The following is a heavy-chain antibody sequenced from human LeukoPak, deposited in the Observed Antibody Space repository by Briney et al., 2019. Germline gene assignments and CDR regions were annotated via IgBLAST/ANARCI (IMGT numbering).Heavy chain of an antibody. Sequence: SGGSLRLSCAASGFTFSDYYMSWIRQAPGKGLEWVSYISGSSSYTNYADSVKGRFTISRDNAKNSLYLQMNSLRAEDTAVYYCARRPYSGSYYLYDYWGQGTLVTVSS. CDR2: ISGSSSYT. CDR1: GFTFSDYY. J-gene: IGHJ4*02. D-gene: IGHD1-26*01. CDR3: ARRPYSGSYYLYDY. V-gene: IGHV3-11*06.